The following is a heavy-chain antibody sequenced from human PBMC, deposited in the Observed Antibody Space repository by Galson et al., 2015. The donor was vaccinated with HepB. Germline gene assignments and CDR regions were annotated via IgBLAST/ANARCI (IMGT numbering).Heavy chain of an antibody. CDR3: ARGTAGVFDI. D-gene: IGHD2-8*01. CDR2: TYYRSKWYN. V-gene: IGHV6-1*01. Sequence: AISGDSVSSNTATWNWIRQSPSRGLEWLGRTYYRSKWYNDDAVSVKSRITINPDTSKNQFSLQLNSVTPEDTAVYYCARGTAGVFDIWGQGTMVTVSS. J-gene: IGHJ3*02. CDR1: GDSVSSNTAT.